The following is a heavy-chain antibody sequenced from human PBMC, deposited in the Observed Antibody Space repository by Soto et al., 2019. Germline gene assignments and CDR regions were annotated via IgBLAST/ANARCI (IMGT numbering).Heavy chain of an antibody. CDR3: ARVGRYYYASTGYSYNYFDY. D-gene: IGHD3-22*01. CDR1: GYTFTNYD. V-gene: IGHV1-8*01. CDR2: MNPNTGNT. Sequence: QVQLVQSGAEVKKPGASVKVSCKASGYTFTNYDINWVRQATGQGLEWMAWMNPNTGNTAYAQKFQGRITMNRNTSISTTYMELSSLRSEDTAVYYCARVGRYYYASTGYSYNYFDYWGQGTLVTVSS. J-gene: IGHJ4*02.